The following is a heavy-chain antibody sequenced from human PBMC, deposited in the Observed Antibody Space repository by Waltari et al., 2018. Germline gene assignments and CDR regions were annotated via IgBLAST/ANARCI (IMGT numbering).Heavy chain of an antibody. J-gene: IGHJ4*02. CDR3: AKDHYSGYPRY. D-gene: IGHD5-12*01. CDR1: GFTFSSYA. Sequence: EVQLLESGGGLVQPGGSLRLSCAASGFTFSSYAMSWVRQAPGKGLEWVSVIYSGGSKYYADSVKGRFTISRDNSKNTLYLQMNSLRAEDTAVYYCAKDHYSGYPRYWGQGTLVTVSS. V-gene: IGHV3-23*03. CDR2: IYSGGSK.